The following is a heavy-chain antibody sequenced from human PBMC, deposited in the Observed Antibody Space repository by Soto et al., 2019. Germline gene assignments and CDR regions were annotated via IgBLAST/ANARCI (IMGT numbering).Heavy chain of an antibody. J-gene: IGHJ4*02. CDR2: IYWDDDK. CDR1: GFSLSTSGVG. D-gene: IGHD2-21*01. V-gene: IGHV2-5*02. CDR3: QPVEEATYFCVDY. Sequence: QITLKESGPTLVQPTQTLTLTCTFSGFSLSTSGVGVGWIRQPPGKALEWLALIYWDDDKRYSPSLKSRLTIPQDSANNHVVLTMTNIDPVATATYYRQPVEEATYFCVDYCGQGTLVTVAS.